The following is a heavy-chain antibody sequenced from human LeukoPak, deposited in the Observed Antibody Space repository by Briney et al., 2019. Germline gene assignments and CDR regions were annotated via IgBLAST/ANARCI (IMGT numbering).Heavy chain of an antibody. CDR1: GGSISSGDYY. V-gene: IGHV4-30-4*01. D-gene: IGHD3-10*01. Sequence: SQTLSLTCTVSGGSISSGDYYWNWIRQPPGKGLEWIGYIYYSGTTYYNPSLKSRATISRDTSKNQFSLRVNSVTVADTAVYYCARDSNSGSYGWFDPWGQGTPVTVSS. CDR2: IYYSGTT. J-gene: IGHJ5*02. CDR3: ARDSNSGSYGWFDP.